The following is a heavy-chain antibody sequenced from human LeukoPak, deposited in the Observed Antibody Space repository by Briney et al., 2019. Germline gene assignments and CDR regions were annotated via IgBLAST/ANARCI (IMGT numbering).Heavy chain of an antibody. Sequence: SETLSLTCTVSGGSISSYCWSWIRQPPGKGLEWIGYIYYSGSTNYNPSLKSRVTISVDTSKNQFSLKLSSVTAADTAVYYCARVRGPAGASPNFDYWGQGTLVTVSS. CDR1: GGSISSYC. CDR2: IYYSGST. V-gene: IGHV4-59*01. CDR3: ARVRGPAGASPNFDY. D-gene: IGHD1-26*01. J-gene: IGHJ4*02.